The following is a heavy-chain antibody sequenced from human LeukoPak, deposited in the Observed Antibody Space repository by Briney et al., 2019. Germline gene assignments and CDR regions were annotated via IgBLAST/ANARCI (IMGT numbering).Heavy chain of an antibody. CDR1: GFTVSSNY. CDR2: IYTGGNT. V-gene: IGHV3-53*01. D-gene: IGHD6-19*01. Sequence: GGSLRLSCAASGFTVSSNYMNWVRQAPGKGLEWVSVIYTGGNTYYADSVKGRFTISRDNSKNTLYLQMHSMRAEDTAVYYCASPSSGQSFDIWGQGTMVTVSS. CDR3: ASPSSGQSFDI. J-gene: IGHJ3*02.